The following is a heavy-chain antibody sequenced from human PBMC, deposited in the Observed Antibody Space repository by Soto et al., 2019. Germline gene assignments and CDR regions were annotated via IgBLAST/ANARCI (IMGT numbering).Heavy chain of an antibody. Sequence: EVQVVESGGGLVKPGGSLRLSCEGSGFTFINAWMSWVRQAQGKGLECVCRITSNIDDDTTEYAAPVKGGFNSSIDDETTEYAARVEGRFTISRYDARNTLYLQMNSLKTADTARYYCITVEVPAGTNEWGSYYYYMYVWGKGTTVTVSS. CDR2: ITSNIDDDTTEYAAPVKGGFNSSIDDETT. CDR3: ITVEVPAGTNEWGSYYYYMYV. D-gene: IGHD2-2*01. CDR1: GFTFINAW. J-gene: IGHJ6*03. V-gene: IGHV3-15*01.